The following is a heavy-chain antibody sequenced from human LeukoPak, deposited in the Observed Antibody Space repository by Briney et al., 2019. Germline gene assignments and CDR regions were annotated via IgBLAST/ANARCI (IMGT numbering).Heavy chain of an antibody. CDR3: AREVGGYPRRFDP. CDR2: IYYSGTT. Sequence: PSETLSLTCTVSGGSINNCYWTWIRQPPGKRLEWIGYIYYSGTTSYNPSLESRVTISLDTSKNQFSLKLSSVTAADTAVYYCAREVGGYPRRFDPWGQGTLVTVSS. V-gene: IGHV4-59*01. J-gene: IGHJ5*02. D-gene: IGHD5-12*01. CDR1: GGSINNCY.